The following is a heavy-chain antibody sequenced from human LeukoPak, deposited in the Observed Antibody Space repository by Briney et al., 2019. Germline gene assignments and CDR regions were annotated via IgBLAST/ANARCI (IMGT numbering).Heavy chain of an antibody. D-gene: IGHD6-13*01. CDR1: GFTFSNYA. CDR3: AKDVYSRNPSYYFDY. J-gene: IGHJ4*02. Sequence: GGSLRLSCAASGFTFSNYAMSWVRQASGKGLEWVSTITTSGGATYYADSVKGRFTISRDNSKNTLYLQMNSLRAEDTAVYYCAKDVYSRNPSYYFDYWGQGTLVTVSS. CDR2: ITTSGGAT. V-gene: IGHV3-23*01.